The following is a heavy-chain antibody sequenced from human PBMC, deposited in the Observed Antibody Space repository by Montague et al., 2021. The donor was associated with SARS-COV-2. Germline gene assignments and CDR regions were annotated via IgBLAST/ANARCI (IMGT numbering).Heavy chain of an antibody. CDR2: IYYTGSP. V-gene: IGHV4-39*01. CDR1: GGSISSSSYY. CDR3: ARRARWNIVVVVGDRHAFDI. J-gene: IGHJ3*02. D-gene: IGHD2-15*01. Sequence: SETLSLTCTVSGGSISSSSYYWGWIRQPPGKGLEWIGSIYYTGSPYYNPSLKSRVTISVDTSKNQFSLNLSSVTAADTAVYYCARRARWNIVVVVGDRHAFDIWGQGTMVTVSS.